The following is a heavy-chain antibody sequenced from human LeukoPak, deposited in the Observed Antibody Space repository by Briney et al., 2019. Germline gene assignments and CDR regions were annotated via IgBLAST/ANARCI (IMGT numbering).Heavy chain of an antibody. D-gene: IGHD6-13*01. J-gene: IGHJ4*02. V-gene: IGHV4-39*01. CDR1: GGSISSSSYY. Sequence: PSETLSLTCTVSGGSISSSSYYWGWIRQPPGRGLEWIGSIYYSGSTHYNPSLKSRVTISVDTSKNQFSLKLSSVTAADTAVYYCARPTGHSENFDYWGQGTLVTVSS. CDR2: IYYSGST. CDR3: ARPTGHSENFDY.